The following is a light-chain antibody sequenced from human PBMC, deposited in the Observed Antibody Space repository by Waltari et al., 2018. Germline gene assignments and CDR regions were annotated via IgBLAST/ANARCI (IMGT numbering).Light chain of an antibody. CDR3: QAWDSSTVF. Sequence: SYELTQPPSVSVSPGQTASITCSGDKLGDKYVSWYQLKPGQSPVLVIYQDSQRPSGIPRRFSGSNSGNTATLTISGTQAMDEADYYCQAWDSSTVFFGGGTKLTVL. CDR1: KLGDKY. V-gene: IGLV3-1*01. J-gene: IGLJ2*01. CDR2: QDS.